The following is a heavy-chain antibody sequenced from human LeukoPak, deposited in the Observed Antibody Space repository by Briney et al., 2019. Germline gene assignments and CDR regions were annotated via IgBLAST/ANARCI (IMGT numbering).Heavy chain of an antibody. CDR2: IYHDGSIA. CDR1: GFTFNRYW. CDR3: ARASYDSSGYYYPGYFDY. Sequence: GGSLRLSCAASGFTFNRYWMHWLRQAPGEGLVWVAQIYHDGSIANYADSVKGRFTISRDNAKNSLYLQMNSLRDEDTAVYYCARASYDSSGYYYPGYFDYWGQGTLVTVSS. D-gene: IGHD3-22*01. V-gene: IGHV3-74*01. J-gene: IGHJ4*02.